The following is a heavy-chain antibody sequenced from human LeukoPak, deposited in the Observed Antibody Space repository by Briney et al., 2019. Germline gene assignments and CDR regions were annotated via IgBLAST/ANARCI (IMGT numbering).Heavy chain of an antibody. CDR1: GFTVITSF. J-gene: IGHJ4*02. D-gene: IGHD3-22*01. Sequence: PGGSLRLSCAASGFTVITSFMSWVRQAPGRGLEWVSVIYNDGTTYYADSVKGRFTISRDNSKNTLYLQMNSLRGEDTAEYFCAKERNYYGSSDHYYDFDYWGQGTLVTVSS. V-gene: IGHV3-53*01. CDR3: AKERNYYGSSDHYYDFDY. CDR2: IYNDGTT.